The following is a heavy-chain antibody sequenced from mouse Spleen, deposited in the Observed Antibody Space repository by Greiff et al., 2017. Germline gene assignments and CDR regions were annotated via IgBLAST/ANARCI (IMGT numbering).Heavy chain of an antibody. CDR2: ISNSGGST. V-gene: IGHV5-6-2*01. J-gene: IGHJ4*01. Sequence: EVKLMESGGGLVKLGGSLKLSCAASGFTFSSYYMSWVRQTPEKRLEWVATISNSGGSTYYPDSVKDRFTISRDNAKNTLYLQMSSLNSEDTAVYYCARAYDYDDYYYAMDYWGQGTSVTVSS. D-gene: IGHD2-4*01. CDR3: ARAYDYDDYYYAMDY. CDR1: GFTFSSYY.